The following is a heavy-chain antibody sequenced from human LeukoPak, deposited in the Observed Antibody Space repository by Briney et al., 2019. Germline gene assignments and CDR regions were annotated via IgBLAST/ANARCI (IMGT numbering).Heavy chain of an antibody. V-gene: IGHV4-59*01. CDR3: ARGGYCSGAACYPDY. CDR2: IYYSGTT. CDR1: GGSISSYY. Sequence: SETLSLTCTVSGGSISSYYWSWIRRPPGKGLEWIGYIYYSGTTNYNPSLKSRVTISVDTSKNQFSLKLTSVTAADTAVYYCARGGYCSGAACYPDYWGQGTLVTVSS. D-gene: IGHD2-15*01. J-gene: IGHJ4*02.